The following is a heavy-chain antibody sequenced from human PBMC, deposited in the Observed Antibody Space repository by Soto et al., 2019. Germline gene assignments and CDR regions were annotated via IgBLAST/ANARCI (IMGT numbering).Heavy chain of an antibody. D-gene: IGHD6-19*01. CDR1: GGSFSGYY. CDR2: INHSGST. Sequence: QVQLQQWGAGLLKPSETLSLTCAVYGGSFSGYYWSWIRQPPGKGLEWIGEINHSGSTNYNPSLKSRVTISVDTSKNHFSLKLSSVTAADTAVYYCARLGQFYYYGMDVWGQGTTVTVSS. V-gene: IGHV4-34*01. CDR3: ARLGQFYYYGMDV. J-gene: IGHJ6*02.